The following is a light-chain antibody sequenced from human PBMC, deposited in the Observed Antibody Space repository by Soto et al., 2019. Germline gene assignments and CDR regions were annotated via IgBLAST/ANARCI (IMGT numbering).Light chain of an antibody. J-gene: IGKJ1*01. CDR1: QSVRNN. V-gene: IGKV3-15*01. CDR3: QQCNDWPWT. Sequence: EIVMTQSPGTLSVSPRERVTLSCRASQSVRNNLAWYQQKPGQGPRLLIYDASTRATGIPARFSGSGSGTEFTLTISSLQSEDFAVYYCQQCNDWPWTFGQGTKVEIK. CDR2: DAS.